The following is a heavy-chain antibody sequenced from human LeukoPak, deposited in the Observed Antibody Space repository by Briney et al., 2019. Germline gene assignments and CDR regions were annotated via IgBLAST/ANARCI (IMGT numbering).Heavy chain of an antibody. CDR3: ARLYYYDSRDY. CDR1: GFTFSSYG. J-gene: IGHJ4*02. V-gene: IGHV3-33*01. D-gene: IGHD3-22*01. Sequence: GGSLRLSCAASGFTFSSYGMHWVRQAPGKGLEWVAVIWYDGSNKYYADSVKGRFTISRDNSKNTLYLQMNSLRAEDTAVYYCARLYYYDSRDYWGQGTLVTVSS. CDR2: IWYDGSNK.